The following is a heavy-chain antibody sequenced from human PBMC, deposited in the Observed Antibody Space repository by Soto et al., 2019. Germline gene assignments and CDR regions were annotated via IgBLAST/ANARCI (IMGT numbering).Heavy chain of an antibody. CDR1: GFTFSSYG. CDR3: ARPQYLPDDVFDV. Sequence: GGSLRLSCAASGFTFSSYGMHWVRQAPGKGLEWVAVISYDGSNKYYADSVKGRFTISRDNSKNTLYLQMNSLRAEDTAVYYCARPQYLPDDVFDVWGRGTVVTVSS. CDR2: ISYDGSNK. V-gene: IGHV3-30*03. J-gene: IGHJ3*01. D-gene: IGHD2-2*01.